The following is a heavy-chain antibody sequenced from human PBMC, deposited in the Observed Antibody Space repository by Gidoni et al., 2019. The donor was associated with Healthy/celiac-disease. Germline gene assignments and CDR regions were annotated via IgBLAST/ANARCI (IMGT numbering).Heavy chain of an antibody. V-gene: IGHV3-30*18. CDR3: AKDLGWLQMEYYFDY. D-gene: IGHD1-1*01. CDR2: ISYDGSNK. J-gene: IGHJ4*02. CDR1: GFTFSSYG. Sequence: QVQLVESGGGVVQPGRSLRLSCAASGFTFSSYGMQWVRQAPGKGLEWVAVISYDGSNKYYADSVKGRFTISRDNSKNTLYLQMNSLRAEDTAVYYCAKDLGWLQMEYYFDYWGQGTLVTVSS.